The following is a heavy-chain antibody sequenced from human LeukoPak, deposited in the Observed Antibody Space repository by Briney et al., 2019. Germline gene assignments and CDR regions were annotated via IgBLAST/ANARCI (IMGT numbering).Heavy chain of an antibody. V-gene: IGHV3-74*01. J-gene: IGHJ4*02. CDR2: INPDGSTT. CDR3: ARGVGGDRDY. Sequence: GGSLRLSCAASGFTFSSSWMHWVRQTPGKGLVWVSRINPDGSTTSHADSVKGRFTLSRDNAKNTVYLQMNSLRAEDTAVYYCARGVGGDRDYWGQGALITVSS. D-gene: IGHD2-21*02. CDR1: GFTFSSSW.